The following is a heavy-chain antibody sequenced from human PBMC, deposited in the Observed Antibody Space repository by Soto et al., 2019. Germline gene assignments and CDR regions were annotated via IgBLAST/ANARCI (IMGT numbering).Heavy chain of an antibody. CDR2: ISPGGNYT. CDR1: GFTFSTYS. V-gene: IGHV3-30-3*02. J-gene: IGHJ6*02. D-gene: IGHD4-4*01. Sequence: PGGSLRLSCAASGFTFSTYSVHWVRQAPGEGLEWVALISPGGNYTFYADSVKGRFTIYRDNSKNTLDLQMDSLRYEDTAVYYCANEVYSADVPDFYYHYGLDVWGLGTTVTVSS. CDR3: ANEVYSADVPDFYYHYGLDV.